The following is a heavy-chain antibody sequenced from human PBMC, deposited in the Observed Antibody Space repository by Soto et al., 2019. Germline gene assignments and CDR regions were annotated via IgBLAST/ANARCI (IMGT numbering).Heavy chain of an antibody. CDR3: VLSAAKKYYFDY. J-gene: IGHJ4*02. CDR1: GSSVSSNY. CDR2: ISTSGST. Sequence: EVQLVESGGGLVQPGGSLRLSCAASGSSVSSNYMSWVRQAPGKGLEWVSLISTSGSTYYRDSVKGRFTISRDNSKNTLYLQMNSLRVEDTAVYYCVLSAAKKYYFDYWGQGTLVTVSS. V-gene: IGHV3-66*01.